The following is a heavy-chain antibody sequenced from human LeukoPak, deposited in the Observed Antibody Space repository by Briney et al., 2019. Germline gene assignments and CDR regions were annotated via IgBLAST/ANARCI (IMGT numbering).Heavy chain of an antibody. D-gene: IGHD3-16*01. CDR3: ARDDPTSFLDY. CDR2: MYSGGST. J-gene: IGHJ4*02. Sequence: GGSLRLSCVVSGFSVSHRYMSWVRQAPGKGLQWVSVMYSGGSTYYADAVRARFTISRGNSKNTLYLQMNNLRADDTAVYYCARDDPTSFLDYWGQGTLVTVSS. V-gene: IGHV3-66*01. CDR1: GFSVSHRY.